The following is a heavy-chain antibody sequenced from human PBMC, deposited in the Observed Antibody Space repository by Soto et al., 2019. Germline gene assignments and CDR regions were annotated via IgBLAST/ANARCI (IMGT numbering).Heavy chain of an antibody. CDR3: AREDRIAAPGAVDY. V-gene: IGHV4-4*02. D-gene: IGHD6-6*01. Sequence: SETLSLTSAVSGGSISSNDWWTWVRQPPGKGLEWIAETFHSGSTNYNPSLKSRVTISVDKSKNQFSLKVNSVTAADTAVYYCAREDRIAAPGAVDYWGQGTLVTVSS. J-gene: IGHJ4*02. CDR1: GGSISSNDW. CDR2: TFHSGST.